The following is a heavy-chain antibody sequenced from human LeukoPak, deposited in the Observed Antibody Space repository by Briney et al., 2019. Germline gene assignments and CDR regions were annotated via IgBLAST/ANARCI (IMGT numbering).Heavy chain of an antibody. CDR2: ISGGGGST. D-gene: IGHD1-14*01. J-gene: IGHJ4*02. CDR1: GFTFSSYA. Sequence: PGGSLRLSCAASGFTFSSYAMSWARQAPGKGLEWVSAISGGGGSTYHADSVKGRFTTSRDNSKNTLYLQMNSLRDEDTAVYYCAKDCNRPGYYWGQGTLVTVSS. V-gene: IGHV3-23*01. CDR3: AKDCNRPGYY.